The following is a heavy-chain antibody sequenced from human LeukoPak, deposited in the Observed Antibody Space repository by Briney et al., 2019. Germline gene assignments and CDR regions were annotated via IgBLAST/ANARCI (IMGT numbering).Heavy chain of an antibody. CDR2: IYHSGST. J-gene: IGHJ4*02. CDR1: GGSISSSNW. Sequence: KASGTLSLTCAVSGGSISSSNWWSWVRQPPGKGLEWIGEIYHSGSTNYNPSLKSRVTISVDKSKNQFSLKLSSVTAADTAVYYCARVGIAVAGWGTPGYDYWGQGTLVTVSS. D-gene: IGHD6-19*01. V-gene: IGHV4-4*02. CDR3: ARVGIAVAGWGTPGYDY.